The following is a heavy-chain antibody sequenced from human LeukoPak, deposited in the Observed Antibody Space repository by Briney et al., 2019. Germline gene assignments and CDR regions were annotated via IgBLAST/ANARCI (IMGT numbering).Heavy chain of an antibody. Sequence: GGSLRLSCGASGFALSSYAMSWVREAPGKGLEWVSDLSGSGGSTYYADSVKGRFTISRDNSKNTLYLQMNRQGAEDTAVYYCAKARSPPMVVVIGNDYWGQGTLVTVSS. V-gene: IGHV3-23*01. J-gene: IGHJ4*02. CDR1: GFALSSYA. CDR3: AKARSPPMVVVIGNDY. CDR2: LSGSGGST. D-gene: IGHD3-22*01.